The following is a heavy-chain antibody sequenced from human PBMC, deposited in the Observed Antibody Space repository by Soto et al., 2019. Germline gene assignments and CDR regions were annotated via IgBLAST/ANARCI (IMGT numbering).Heavy chain of an antibody. D-gene: IGHD3-16*01. J-gene: IGHJ3*02. V-gene: IGHV3-15*01. CDR2: IKSKTDGGTT. CDR3: TTYVWGSYSDAFDI. Sequence: EVQLVESGGGLVKPGGSLRLSCAASGFTFSNAWMSWVRQAPGKGLEWVGRIKSKTDGGTTDYAAPVKGRFTISRDDSKNTLYLQMNSLKTEDTAVYYCTTYVWGSYSDAFDIWGQGTMVTVSS. CDR1: GFTFSNAW.